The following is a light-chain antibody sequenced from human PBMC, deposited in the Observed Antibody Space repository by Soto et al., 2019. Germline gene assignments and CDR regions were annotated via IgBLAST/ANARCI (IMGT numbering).Light chain of an antibody. J-gene: IGKJ4*01. V-gene: IGKV3-11*01. CDR3: QQYGSSSLT. Sequence: EIVLTQSPATLSLSPGERATLSCRASQTVGVYLAWYQQKAGQAPRLLIYNASNRGTGIPARFSGSGSGTDFTLTISSLEPEDFAVYYCQQYGSSSLTFGGGTKVDIK. CDR1: QTVGVY. CDR2: NAS.